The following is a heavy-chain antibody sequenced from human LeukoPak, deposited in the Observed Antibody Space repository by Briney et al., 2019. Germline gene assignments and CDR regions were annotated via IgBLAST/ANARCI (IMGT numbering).Heavy chain of an antibody. V-gene: IGHV3-48*03. Sequence: PGGSLRLSCAASGFTFSSYEMNWVRQAPGKGLEWVSYISSSGSTIYYADSVKGRFTISRDNAKNSLYLQMNSLRAEDTAVYYCARARESIVVVPAPLGGGAFDIWGQGTMVTVSS. CDR1: GFTFSSYE. CDR2: ISSSGSTI. J-gene: IGHJ3*02. CDR3: ARARESIVVVPAPLGGGAFDI. D-gene: IGHD2-2*01.